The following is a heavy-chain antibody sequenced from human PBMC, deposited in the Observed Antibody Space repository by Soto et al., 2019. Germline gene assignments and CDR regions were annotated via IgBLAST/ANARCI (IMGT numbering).Heavy chain of an antibody. V-gene: IGHV1-69*13. Sequence: SVKVSCKASGGTFSSYAISWVRQAPGQGLEWMGGIIPIFGTANYAQKFQGRVTITADESTSTAYTELSSLRSEDTAVYYCARDPGPSTVTMVYWGQGTLVTVSS. J-gene: IGHJ4*02. CDR3: ARDPGPSTVTMVY. D-gene: IGHD4-17*01. CDR1: GGTFSSYA. CDR2: IIPIFGTA.